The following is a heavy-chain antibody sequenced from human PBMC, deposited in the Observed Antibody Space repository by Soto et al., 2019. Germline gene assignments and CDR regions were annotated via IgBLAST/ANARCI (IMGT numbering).Heavy chain of an antibody. J-gene: IGHJ3*02. D-gene: IGHD3-3*01. Sequence: GXSRRLSGAASGFTVSSNYMSWVRQAPVKGLEWVSLIYSSGTTYYVDSVKGRFTISRDNSKNTLYLQMNSLRAEDTAVYYCARSSEWLLYAFDIWGQGTMVTVSS. CDR2: IYSSGTT. CDR1: GFTVSSNY. CDR3: ARSSEWLLYAFDI. V-gene: IGHV3-66*01.